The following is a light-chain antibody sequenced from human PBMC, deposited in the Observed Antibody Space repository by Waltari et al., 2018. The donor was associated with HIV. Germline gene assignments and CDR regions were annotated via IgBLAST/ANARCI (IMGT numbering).Light chain of an antibody. CDR2: AAS. V-gene: IGKV1-39*01. CDR3: QQSYSTPYT. J-gene: IGKJ2*01. CDR1: QSISSY. Sequence: DIQMTQSPSSLSASVGDRVTITCRASQSISSYLNWYQQKPGKDPKLLIYAASSLQSGVPSRFSGSGSGTDFTLTISSQQPEDFATYYCQQSYSTPYTFGQGTKLEIK.